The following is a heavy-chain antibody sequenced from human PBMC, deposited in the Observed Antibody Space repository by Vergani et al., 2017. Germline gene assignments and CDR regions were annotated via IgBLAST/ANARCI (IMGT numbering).Heavy chain of an antibody. D-gene: IGHD3-10*01. CDR1: GGTFSSYA. J-gene: IGHJ4*02. CDR3: AGGITMVRGVLPFYFDY. CDR2: IIPIFGTA. V-gene: IGHV1-69*01. Sequence: QVQLVQSGAEVKKPGSSVKVSCKASGGTFSSYAISWVRQAPGQGLEWMGGIIPIFGTANYAQKFQGRVTITADESTSTAYMELSSLRSEDTAVYYCAGGITMVRGVLPFYFDYWGQGTLVTVSS.